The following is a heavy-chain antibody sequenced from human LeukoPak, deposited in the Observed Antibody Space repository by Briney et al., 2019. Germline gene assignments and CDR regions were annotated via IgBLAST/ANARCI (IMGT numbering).Heavy chain of an antibody. CDR1: GFTFGTYS. V-gene: IGHV3-7*01. Sequence: TGGPLRLSCAASGFTFGTYSMSWVRQAPGKGLEWVASMKEDESEAYFVGSVKGRFTISRDNAKNSLFLHMLTLRPEDTAVYYRAREGSGYYLDFWGQGTLVTVSS. CDR3: AREGSGYYLDF. D-gene: IGHD3-22*01. CDR2: MKEDESEA. J-gene: IGHJ4*02.